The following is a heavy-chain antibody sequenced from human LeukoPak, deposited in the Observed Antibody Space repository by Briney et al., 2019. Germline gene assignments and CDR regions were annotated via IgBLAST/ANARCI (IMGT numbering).Heavy chain of an antibody. CDR1: AFTFSSYS. V-gene: IGHV3-21*01. D-gene: IGHD3-22*01. J-gene: IGHJ6*03. CDR3: ARDGSDSSGERYYYYYMDV. Sequence: GGSLRLSCAASAFTFSSYSMNWVRQAPGKGLEWVSSISSSGSYIYYADSVKGRFTISRDNARKSLYPQMNSLRAEDTAVYYCARDGSDSSGERYYYYYMDVWGKGTTVTVSS. CDR2: ISSSGSYI.